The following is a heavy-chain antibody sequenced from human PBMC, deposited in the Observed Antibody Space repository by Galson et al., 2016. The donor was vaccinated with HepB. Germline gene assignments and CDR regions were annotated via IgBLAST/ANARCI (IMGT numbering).Heavy chain of an antibody. CDR2: INKDGSKL. V-gene: IGHV3-33*03. CDR3: ANVDWGTNWGC. J-gene: IGHJ4*02. CDR1: GFTFSQYG. Sequence: SLRLSCAASGFTFSQYGMYWVRQAPGKGLEWVAAINKDGSKLYYEESMKGRFTISRDNSRNTLYLQMDSLRAEDAAMYYCANVDWGTNWGCWGQGTLVTVSS. D-gene: IGHD7-27*01.